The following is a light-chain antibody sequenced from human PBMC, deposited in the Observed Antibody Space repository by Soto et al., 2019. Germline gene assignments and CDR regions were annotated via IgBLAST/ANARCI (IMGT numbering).Light chain of an antibody. CDR3: QQYGSSPPIT. V-gene: IGKV3-20*01. Sequence: EIVLTQSPGTLSLSPGERATLSCRASQSVSSTYLAWYQQKPGQAPRLLIYGASSRATGIPDRFIGSGSGTDFTLTLSRLEPEDFAVYYCQQYGSSPPITFGQGTRLEIK. CDR1: QSVSSTY. J-gene: IGKJ5*01. CDR2: GAS.